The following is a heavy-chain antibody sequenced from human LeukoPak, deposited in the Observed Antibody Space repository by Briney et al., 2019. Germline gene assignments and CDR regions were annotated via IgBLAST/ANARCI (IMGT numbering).Heavy chain of an antibody. CDR1: GFTFSSYG. Sequence: PGVCLRLSCAASGFTFSSYGMHWVRQAPGKGLEWVTFIRYEGSNKYYADSVKGRFTISRDNSKNTLYLQMNSLRAEDTAVYYCAKDQRYFDYWGQGTLVTVSS. CDR3: AKDQRYFDY. V-gene: IGHV3-30*02. J-gene: IGHJ4*02. CDR2: IRYEGSNK.